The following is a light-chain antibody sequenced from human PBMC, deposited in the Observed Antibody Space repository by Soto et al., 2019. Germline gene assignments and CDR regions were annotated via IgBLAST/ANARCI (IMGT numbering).Light chain of an antibody. CDR1: QSVSNY. Sequence: EIVLRQSPATLSLSPGERATLSCRASQSVSNYLAASQQKPRQAPRRLLYDAANRATGIPPRFSGSGSGTDFTLTISSLEPEDFAVYYCQQRSNWPPITFGQGTRLEI. J-gene: IGKJ5*01. CDR2: DAA. V-gene: IGKV3-11*01. CDR3: QQRSNWPPIT.